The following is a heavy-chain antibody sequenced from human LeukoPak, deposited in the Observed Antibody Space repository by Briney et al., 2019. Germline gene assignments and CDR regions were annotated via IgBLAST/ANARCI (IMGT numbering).Heavy chain of an antibody. CDR2: IIPIFGTA. CDR1: GGTFSSYA. D-gene: IGHD2-2*01. V-gene: IGHV1-69*13. CDR3: ARGGDCSSTSCPPDYYYYYYMDV. J-gene: IGHJ6*03. Sequence: ASGTVSCKASGGTFSSYAFSWVRLAPGQGLEWMGGIIPIFGTANYAQKFQGRVTITADESTSTAYMELSSLRSEDTAVYYCARGGDCSSTSCPPDYYYYYYMDVWGKGTTVTVSS.